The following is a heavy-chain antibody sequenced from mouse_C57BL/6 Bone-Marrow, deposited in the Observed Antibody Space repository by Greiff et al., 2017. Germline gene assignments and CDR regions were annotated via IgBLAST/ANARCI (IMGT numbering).Heavy chain of an antibody. D-gene: IGHD1-1*01. V-gene: IGHV5-17*01. CDR2: ISSGSSTI. CDR3: AKPIYYYGSSPMN. CDR1: GFTFSDYG. Sequence: EVQVVESGGGLVKPGGSLKLSCAASGFTFSDYGMHWVRQAPEKGLEWVAYISSGSSTIYYADTVKGRFTISRDNAKNTLFLQMTSLRSEDTAMYYCAKPIYYYGSSPMNWGQGTTLTVSS. J-gene: IGHJ2*01.